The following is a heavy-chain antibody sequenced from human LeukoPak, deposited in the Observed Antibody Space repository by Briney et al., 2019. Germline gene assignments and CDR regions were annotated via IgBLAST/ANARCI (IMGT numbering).Heavy chain of an antibody. CDR1: GFTFSSYS. V-gene: IGHV3-48*04. J-gene: IGHJ4*02. CDR3: ARRGEITFGGVIVTPYGLDY. CDR2: VSSSGSTI. Sequence: GGSLRLSCAASGFTFSSYSMNWDRQAPGKGLKWVSYVSSSGSTIYYADSVKGRFTISRDNAKNSLYLQMNSLRAEDTAVYYCARRGEITFGGVIVTPYGLDYWGQGTLVTVSS. D-gene: IGHD3-16*02.